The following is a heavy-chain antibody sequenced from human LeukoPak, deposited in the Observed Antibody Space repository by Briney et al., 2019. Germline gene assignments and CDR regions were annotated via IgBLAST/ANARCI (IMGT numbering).Heavy chain of an antibody. CDR1: GFTFSSYS. J-gene: IGHJ4*02. CDR3: ARAELEHDY. V-gene: IGHV3-21*01. Sequence: PGGSLRLSCAASGFTFSSYSMNWVHQAPGKGLEWVSSISSSSSYIYYADSVKGRSTISRDNAKNSLYLQMNSLRAEDTAVYYCARAELEHDYWGQGTLVTVSS. D-gene: IGHD1-1*01. CDR2: ISSSSSYI.